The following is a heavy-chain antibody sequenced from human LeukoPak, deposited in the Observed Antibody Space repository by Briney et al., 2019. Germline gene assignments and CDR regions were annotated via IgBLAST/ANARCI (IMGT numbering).Heavy chain of an antibody. CDR3: ARIAVAGRYFDY. CDR2: IYYSGST. CDR1: GGSISSYY. V-gene: IGHV4-59*01. J-gene: IGHJ4*02. Sequence: SETLSLTCTVSGGSISSYYWSWIRQPPGKGLEWIGYIYYSGSTSYNPSLKSRVTISVDTSKNQFSLKLSSVTAADTAVYYCARIAVAGRYFDYWGQGTLVTVSS. D-gene: IGHD6-19*01.